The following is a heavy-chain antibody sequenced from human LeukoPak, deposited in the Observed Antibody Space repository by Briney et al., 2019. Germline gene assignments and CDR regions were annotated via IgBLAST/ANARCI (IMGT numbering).Heavy chain of an antibody. CDR3: ARVGDYSGKFQY. CDR1: GYTFANYG. J-gene: IGHJ4*02. Sequence: GASVKVSCKASGYTFANYGISWVRQAPGQGLEWMGWISAYNGNTNYAQKLQGRVTMTTDTPTSTAHMELRSLRSDDTAVYYCARVGDYSGKFQYWGQGTLVTVSS. V-gene: IGHV1-18*01. CDR2: ISAYNGNT. D-gene: IGHD1-26*01.